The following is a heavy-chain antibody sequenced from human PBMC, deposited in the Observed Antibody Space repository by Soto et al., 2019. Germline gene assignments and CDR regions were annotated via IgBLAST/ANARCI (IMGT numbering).Heavy chain of an antibody. V-gene: IGHV3-23*01. CDR2: FSGSGGAT. J-gene: IGHJ4*02. Sequence: GGSLRLSCAASGSIASNYAMSWVRQAPGKGLEWVSGFSGSGGATFYADSVRGRFTLSRDSSTNTIYLHMNRLRADDTAIYYCAKAMADYWGQGTLVTVSS. CDR1: GSIASNYA. CDR3: AKAMADY.